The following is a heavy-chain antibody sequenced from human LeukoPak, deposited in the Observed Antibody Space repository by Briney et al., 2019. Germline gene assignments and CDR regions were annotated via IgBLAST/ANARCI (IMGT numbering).Heavy chain of an antibody. CDR1: GVPLSGFYY. CDR2: VSSTGTP. Sequence: PSETLSLTCTVSGVPLSGFYYWCCIRQPAGKGLEWIGRVSSTGTPEYNPSLKNRVAISVDPSESRFFLTVTSLTAADTAVNYRASSADYGDYEYFLHWGQGTLVTVAS. D-gene: IGHD4-17*01. CDR3: ASSADYGDYEYFLH. V-gene: IGHV4-4*07. J-gene: IGHJ1*01.